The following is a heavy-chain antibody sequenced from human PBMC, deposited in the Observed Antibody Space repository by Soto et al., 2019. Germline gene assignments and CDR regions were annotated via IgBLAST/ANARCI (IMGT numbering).Heavy chain of an antibody. CDR2: IYYSGST. Sequence: QLQLQESGPGLVKPSETLSLTCTVSGGSISSSSYYWGWIRQPPGKGLEWIGSIYYSGSTYYNPSLKSRVTISVDTSKNQFSLKLSSVTAADTAVYYCASYKLWFGELFDYWGQGTLVTVSS. V-gene: IGHV4-39*01. J-gene: IGHJ4*02. CDR3: ASYKLWFGELFDY. CDR1: GGSISSSSYY. D-gene: IGHD3-10*01.